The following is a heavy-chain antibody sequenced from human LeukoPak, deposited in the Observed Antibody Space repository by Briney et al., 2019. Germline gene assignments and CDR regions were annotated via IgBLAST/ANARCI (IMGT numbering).Heavy chain of an antibody. J-gene: IGHJ4*02. Sequence: PSETLSLTCTVSGRSISSSSYYWGWIRQPPGKGLEWIGSIYYSGSTYYNPSLKSRVTISVDTSKNQFSLKLSSVTAADTAVYYCASGIAEDYFDYWGQGTLVTVSS. CDR1: GRSISSSSYY. CDR3: ASGIAEDYFDY. D-gene: IGHD6-13*01. V-gene: IGHV4-39*01. CDR2: IYYSGST.